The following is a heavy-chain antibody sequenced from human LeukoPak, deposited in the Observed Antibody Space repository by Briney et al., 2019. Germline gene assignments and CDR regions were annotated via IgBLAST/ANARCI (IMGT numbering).Heavy chain of an antibody. J-gene: IGHJ4*02. CDR3: ARRAGAYSHPYDY. D-gene: IGHD4/OR15-4a*01. V-gene: IGHV3-30*04. CDR1: GFTFRSYA. CDR2: ISYDGSNK. Sequence: GGSLRLSCAASGFTFRSYAMHWVRQAPGKGLEWVAVISYDGSNKYYGDSVKGRFTISRDNSKNTLYLQMNSLRAEDTAVYYCARRAGAYSHPYDYWGQGTLVTVSS.